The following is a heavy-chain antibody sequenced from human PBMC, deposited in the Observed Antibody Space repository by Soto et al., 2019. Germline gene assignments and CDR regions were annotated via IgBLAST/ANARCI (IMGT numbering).Heavy chain of an antibody. CDR3: TSQKVVVAAYYYYYYYMDV. J-gene: IGHJ6*03. D-gene: IGHD2-15*01. Sequence: EVQLVESGGGLVKPGGSLRLSCAASGFTFSNAWMSWVRQAPGKGLEWVGRIKSKTDGGTTDYAAPVKGRFTISRDDSKNTLYLQMNSLKTEDTAVYYCTSQKVVVAAYYYYYYYMDVWGKGTTVTVSS. CDR2: IKSKTDGGTT. V-gene: IGHV3-15*01. CDR1: GFTFSNAW.